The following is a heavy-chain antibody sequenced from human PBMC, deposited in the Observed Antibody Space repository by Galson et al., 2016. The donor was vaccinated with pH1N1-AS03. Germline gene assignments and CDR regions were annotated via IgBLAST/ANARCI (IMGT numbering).Heavy chain of an antibody. D-gene: IGHD3-10*01. V-gene: IGHV3-7*01. CDR3: ARDRSYYDSGAYFDINDI. CDR2: IKQDGSAI. J-gene: IGHJ3*02. Sequence: SLRLSCAASGFTFSTYWMTWVRQAPGKELEWVANIKQDGSAIHFVDSVKGRFTISRDNAETSLYLQMTGLRVEDTAVYYCARDRSYYDSGAYFDINDIWGQGTMVTVSS. CDR1: GFTFSTYW.